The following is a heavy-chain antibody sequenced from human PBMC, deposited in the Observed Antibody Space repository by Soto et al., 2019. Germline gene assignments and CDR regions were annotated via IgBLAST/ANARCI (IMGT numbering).Heavy chain of an antibody. D-gene: IGHD2-15*01. Sequence: GESLKISCAASGFTFSGYAMHWVRQAPGKGLEWVAVISYDGSNKYYADSVKGRFTISRDNSKNTLYLQMNSLRAEDTAVYYCARDGLRRSVVKPICWFDPWGQGTLVTVSS. CDR2: ISYDGSNK. J-gene: IGHJ5*02. CDR1: GFTFSGYA. V-gene: IGHV3-30-3*01. CDR3: ARDGLRRSVVKPICWFDP.